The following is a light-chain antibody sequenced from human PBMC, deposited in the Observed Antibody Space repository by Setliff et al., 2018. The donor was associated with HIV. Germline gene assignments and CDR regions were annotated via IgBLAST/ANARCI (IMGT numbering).Light chain of an antibody. CDR1: SSNIGAGFD. CDR3: QSYDSSLSGYV. CDR2: SFT. Sequence: QSVLTQPPSVYGAPGQRVTISCTGSSSNIGAGFDVHWYQQFPGTAPKLLIYSFTNRPSGVPDRFSGSKSGTSASLAIAGLQAEDEADYYCQSYDSSLSGYVFGTGTKVTVL. V-gene: IGLV1-40*01. J-gene: IGLJ1*01.